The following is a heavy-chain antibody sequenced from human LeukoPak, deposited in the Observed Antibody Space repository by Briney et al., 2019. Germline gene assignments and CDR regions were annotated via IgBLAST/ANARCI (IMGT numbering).Heavy chain of an antibody. V-gene: IGHV1-69*05. CDR2: IIPIFGTA. J-gene: IGHJ4*02. Sequence: ASVKVSCKASGGTFSSYAISWVRQAPGQGLEWMGRIIPIFGTANYAQKFQGRVTITTAESTSTAYMELSSLRSEDTAVYCCARAGVYSYGQAPYYFDYWGQGTLVTVSS. D-gene: IGHD5-18*01. CDR3: ARAGVYSYGQAPYYFDY. CDR1: GGTFSSYA.